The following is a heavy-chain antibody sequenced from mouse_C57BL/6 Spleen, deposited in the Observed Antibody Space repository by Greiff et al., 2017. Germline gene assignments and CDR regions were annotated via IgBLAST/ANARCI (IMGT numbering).Heavy chain of an antibody. J-gene: IGHJ4*01. CDR2: IDPSDSYT. V-gene: IGHV1-69*01. CDR3: ARGLLRWDY. Sequence: QVQLQQPGAELVMPGASVKLSCKASGYTFTSYWMHWVKQRPGQGLEWIGEIDPSDSYTNYNQKFKGKSTLTVDKSSSTAYMQLSSQTSEDSAVYYSARGLLRWDYWGQGTSVTVSS. CDR1: GYTFTSYW. D-gene: IGHD1-1*01.